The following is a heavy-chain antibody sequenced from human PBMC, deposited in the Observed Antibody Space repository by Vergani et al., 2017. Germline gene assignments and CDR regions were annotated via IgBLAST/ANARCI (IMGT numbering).Heavy chain of an antibody. D-gene: IGHD3-3*01. CDR2: IYTSGST. CDR1: GGSISSYY. J-gene: IGHJ4*02. Sequence: QLQLQESGPGLVKPSETLSLTCTVSGGSISSYYWSWIRQPAGKGLEWIGRIYTSGSTNYNPSLKSRVTMSVDTSKNQFSLKLSSVTAADTAVYYCARGLYDFWSGLDYFDYWGQGTLVTVSS. V-gene: IGHV4-4*07. CDR3: ARGLYDFWSGLDYFDY.